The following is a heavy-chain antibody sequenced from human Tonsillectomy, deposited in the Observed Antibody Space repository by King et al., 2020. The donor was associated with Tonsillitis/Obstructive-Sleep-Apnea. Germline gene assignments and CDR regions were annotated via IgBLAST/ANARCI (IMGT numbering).Heavy chain of an antibody. Sequence: QLQQLGAGLLKPSETLSLTCAVYGGSFSGYYWSWIRQPTGKGLEWIGEIHHSGSTNYNPSRKSRVTISVDTSKNQFSLKLSSVTAADTAVYYCARLMVAYYYYYMDVWGKGTTVTVSS. J-gene: IGHJ6*03. CDR2: IHHSGST. V-gene: IGHV4-34*01. CDR3: ARLMVAYYYYYMDV. D-gene: IGHD2-15*01. CDR1: GGSFSGYY.